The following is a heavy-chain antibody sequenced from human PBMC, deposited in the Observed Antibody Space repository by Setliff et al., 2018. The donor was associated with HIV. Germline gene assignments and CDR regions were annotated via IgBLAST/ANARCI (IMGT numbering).Heavy chain of an antibody. D-gene: IGHD4-17*01. CDR3: ARPGGSYGDYGWYLRF. CDR2: ISAYSGDT. CDR1: GYRFTDFY. Sequence: ASVKVSCKTFGYRFTDFYVNWVRQAPGQGLEWMGWISAYSGDTNYAQKFQGRLTMTTDTSTSTAYMELRSLRSDDTAMYYCARPGGSYGDYGWYLRFWGQGTLVTVSS. V-gene: IGHV1-18*04. J-gene: IGHJ4*02.